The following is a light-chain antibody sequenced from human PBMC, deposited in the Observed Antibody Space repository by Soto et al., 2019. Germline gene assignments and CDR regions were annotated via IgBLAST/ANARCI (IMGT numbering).Light chain of an antibody. J-gene: IGKJ5*01. CDR2: KAS. CDR1: QSISSW. Sequence: DIQITQSPSTLSASVVDRVTITCRASQSISSWLAWYQQKPGKAPKLLIYKASSLESGVPSRFSGSGSGTEFTLTISSLQPDDFATYYCQHFRSFPITFGQGTRLEIK. V-gene: IGKV1-5*03. CDR3: QHFRSFPIT.